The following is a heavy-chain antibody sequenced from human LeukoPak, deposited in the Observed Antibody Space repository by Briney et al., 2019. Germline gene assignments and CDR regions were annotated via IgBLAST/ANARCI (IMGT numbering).Heavy chain of an antibody. CDR3: AKDRRPTVSGGYFDL. V-gene: IGHV3-30*02. D-gene: IGHD3-10*01. J-gene: IGHJ2*01. CDR1: GFIFRDFG. CDR2: IRYDESDK. Sequence: GGSLRLSCTASGFIFRDFGMHWVRQAPGKGLEWLAFIRYDESDKFYADSVKGRFTISRDNAKNSLYLRMNSLRAEDTALYYCAKDRRPTVSGGYFDLWGRGTLVIVSS.